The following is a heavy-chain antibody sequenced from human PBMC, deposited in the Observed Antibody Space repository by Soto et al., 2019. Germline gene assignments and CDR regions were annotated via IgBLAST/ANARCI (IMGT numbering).Heavy chain of an antibody. CDR2: ISAYNGNT. D-gene: IGHD3-3*01. V-gene: IGHV1-18*01. CDR1: GYTFTSYG. CDR3: ARDGRFLEWLLLLAV. Sequence: ASVKVSCKASGYTFTSYGISWVRQAPGQGLEWMGWISAYNGNTNYAQKLQGRVTMTTDTSTSTAYMELRSLRSDDTAVYYCARDGRFLEWLLLLAVSGEGTMVTVTS. J-gene: IGHJ3*01.